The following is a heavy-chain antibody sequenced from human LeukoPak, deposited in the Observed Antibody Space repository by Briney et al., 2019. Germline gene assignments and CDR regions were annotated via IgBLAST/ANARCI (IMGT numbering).Heavy chain of an antibody. CDR3: ARGYSSGWYFDY. Sequence: GGSLRLSCAASGFYVANYAMSWVRQAPGKGLEWVAVISYDGSNKYYADSVKGRFTISRDNSKNTLYLQMNSLRAEDTAVYYCARGYSSGWYFDYWGQGTLVTVSS. J-gene: IGHJ4*02. CDR1: GFYVANYA. V-gene: IGHV3-30*04. D-gene: IGHD6-19*01. CDR2: ISYDGSNK.